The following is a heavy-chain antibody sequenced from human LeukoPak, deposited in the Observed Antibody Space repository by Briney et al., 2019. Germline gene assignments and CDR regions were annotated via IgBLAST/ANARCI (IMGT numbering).Heavy chain of an antibody. D-gene: IGHD2-15*01. CDR2: INPNRGGT. Sequence: GASVKVSCKASGYTFTGYYMHWVRQAPGQGLEWMGWINPNRGGTNYAQKFQGRVTMTRDTSISTAYMELSRLRSDDTAVYYCAREEGYCSGGSCYLRSWYNWFGPWGQGTLVTVSS. J-gene: IGHJ5*02. CDR1: GYTFTGYY. V-gene: IGHV1-2*02. CDR3: AREEGYCSGGSCYLRSWYNWFGP.